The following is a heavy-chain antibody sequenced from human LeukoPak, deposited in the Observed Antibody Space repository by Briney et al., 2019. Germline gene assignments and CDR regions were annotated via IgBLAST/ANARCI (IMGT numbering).Heavy chain of an antibody. CDR2: MNPNSGNT. CDR3: ARGTRSIAAAATRVYYFDY. Sequence: ASVKVSWKASGYTFTSYDINWVRQATGQGLEWMGWMNPNSGNTGYAQKFQGRVTMTRNTSISTAYMELSSLRSEDTAVYYCARGTRSIAAAATRVYYFDYWGQGTLVTVSS. V-gene: IGHV1-8*01. J-gene: IGHJ4*02. CDR1: GYTFTSYD. D-gene: IGHD6-13*01.